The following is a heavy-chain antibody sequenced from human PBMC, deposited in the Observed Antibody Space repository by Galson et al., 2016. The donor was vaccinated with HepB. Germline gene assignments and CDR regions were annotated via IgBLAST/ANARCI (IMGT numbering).Heavy chain of an antibody. J-gene: IGHJ5*01. CDR3: ATDRPIYGTNWFES. CDR2: IHTSWYT. Sequence: TLSLTCTVSGGSVSSSHYYWNWIRQPAGKTLEWIGRIHTSWYTNYNPSLKSRVTLSVDTSKTQFSLRLTSVTAADTAVYFCATDRPIYGTNWFESWGQGTQVTVSS. D-gene: IGHD3-10*01. V-gene: IGHV4-61*02. CDR1: GGSVSSSHYY.